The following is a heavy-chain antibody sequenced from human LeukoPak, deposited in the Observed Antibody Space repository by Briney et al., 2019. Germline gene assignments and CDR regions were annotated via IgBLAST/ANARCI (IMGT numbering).Heavy chain of an antibody. V-gene: IGHV3-53*04. Sequence: PGGSLRLSCAASGFTVSSNYMSWVRQAPGKGLEWVSVIYSGGSTYYADSVKGRFTISRHNSKNTLYLPMNSLRAEDTAVYYCAREGAYGSGSQGGFDYWGQGTLVTVSS. CDR1: GFTVSSNY. D-gene: IGHD3-10*01. J-gene: IGHJ4*02. CDR3: AREGAYGSGSQGGFDY. CDR2: IYSGGST.